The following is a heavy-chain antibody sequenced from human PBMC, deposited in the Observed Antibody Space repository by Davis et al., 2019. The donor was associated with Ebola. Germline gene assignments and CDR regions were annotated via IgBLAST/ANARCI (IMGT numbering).Heavy chain of an antibody. CDR2: IYSGGST. Sequence: GESLKISCAASGFTVSSNYMSWVRQAPGKGLEWVSVIYSGGSTYYADSVKGRFTISRDNSKNTLYLQMNSLRAEDTAVYYCAKAILAVAGTQSDYWGQGTLVTVSS. CDR1: GFTVSSNY. V-gene: IGHV3-53*01. D-gene: IGHD6-19*01. J-gene: IGHJ4*02. CDR3: AKAILAVAGTQSDY.